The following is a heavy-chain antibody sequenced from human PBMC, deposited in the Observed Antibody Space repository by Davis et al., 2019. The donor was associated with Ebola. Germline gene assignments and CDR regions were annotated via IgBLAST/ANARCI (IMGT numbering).Heavy chain of an antibody. CDR1: GGSFSDYY. J-gene: IGHJ4*02. V-gene: IGHV4-34*01. D-gene: IGHD3-9*01. Sequence: GSLRLSCAVYGGSFSDYYWTWIRQPPGKGLEWIGEINHRGSTNYNPSLKSRVTISIDTSENHSSLRLSSVTAADTAVYYCARSHSDWLLPFDYWGQGTLATVSS. CDR2: INHRGST. CDR3: ARSHSDWLLPFDY.